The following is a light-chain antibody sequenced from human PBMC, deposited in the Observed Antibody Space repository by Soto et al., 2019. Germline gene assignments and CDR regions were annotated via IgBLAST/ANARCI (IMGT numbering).Light chain of an antibody. CDR2: GAS. CDR1: ESVSNN. J-gene: IGKJ1*01. V-gene: IGKV3-15*01. Sequence: EIGMTQSPATLSLSPGERATLSCRASESVSNNLAWYQQKAGQAPRLLIYGASTRATGIPARFSGSGSGTELTLTISSLQSEDFAVYYCQQYSIWRTFGQGTKVEIK. CDR3: QQYSIWRT.